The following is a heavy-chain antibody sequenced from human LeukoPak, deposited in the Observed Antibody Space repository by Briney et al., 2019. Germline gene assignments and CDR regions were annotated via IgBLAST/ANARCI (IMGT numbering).Heavy chain of an antibody. CDR1: GGSFSGYY. CDR3: ARHVRWLQRFDY. V-gene: IGHV4-34*01. J-gene: IGHJ4*02. D-gene: IGHD5-24*01. CDR2: INHSGST. Sequence: PSETLSLTCAVYGGSFSGYYWSWIRQPPGKGLEWIGEINHSGSTNYNPSLKSRVTISVDTSKNQFSLKLSSVTAADTAVYYCARHVRWLQRFDYWSQGTLVTVSS.